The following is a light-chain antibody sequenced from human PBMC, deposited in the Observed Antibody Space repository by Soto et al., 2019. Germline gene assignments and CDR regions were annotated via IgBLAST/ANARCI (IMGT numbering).Light chain of an antibody. CDR2: DAS. Sequence: ETVLTQSPATLSLSPGERATLSCRACQSVDIYLAWYQQKPGQAPRLLIYDASIRATGIPDRFSGSGSGTDFTLTISSLEPEDFAVYYCQQRKHWPPLTFGGGTKVDIK. CDR1: QSVDIY. V-gene: IGKV3-11*01. J-gene: IGKJ4*01. CDR3: QQRKHWPPLT.